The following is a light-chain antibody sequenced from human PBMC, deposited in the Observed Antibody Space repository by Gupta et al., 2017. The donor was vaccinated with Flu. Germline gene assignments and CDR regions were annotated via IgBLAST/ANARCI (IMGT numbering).Light chain of an antibody. J-gene: IGLJ2*01. Sequence: QSALTQPASVSGSPGQSITISCTGTSSDVGAYNYVSRYQHRPDKAPKVMIYDVSNRPSGVSSRFSGSKSGNTASLTISGLQAEDEADYFCSSYSSTTTRVVFGGGTKLTVL. CDR2: DVS. CDR3: SSYSSTTTRVV. V-gene: IGLV2-14*01. CDR1: SSDVGAYNY.